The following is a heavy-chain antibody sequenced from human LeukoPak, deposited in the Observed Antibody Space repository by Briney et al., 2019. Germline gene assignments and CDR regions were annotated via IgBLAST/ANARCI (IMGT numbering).Heavy chain of an antibody. Sequence: GGSLRLSCAASGFTFSNYAMAWVRQAPRKGLEWVSAITGNGGKTFYADSVKGRLTISRDNSKNTLYLQMNSLRGEDTAVYFCAKRDYYDSSGYATLFGHWGQGTLATVSP. CDR2: ITGNGGKT. V-gene: IGHV3-23*01. CDR3: AKRDYYDSSGYATLFGH. J-gene: IGHJ4*02. CDR1: GFTFSNYA. D-gene: IGHD3-22*01.